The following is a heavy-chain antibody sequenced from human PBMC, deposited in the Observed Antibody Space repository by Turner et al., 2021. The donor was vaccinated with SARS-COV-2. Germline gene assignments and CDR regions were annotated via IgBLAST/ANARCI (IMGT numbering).Heavy chain of an antibody. CDR3: ARGSPGEDFYYYGMGV. CDR1: EFTFGSYI. V-gene: IGHV3-21*01. D-gene: IGHD1-1*01. CDR2: ISSSSSYI. J-gene: IGHJ6*02. Sequence: EEQLVESGGGLVKPGGSLRLSCSASEFTFGSYIMNWVRQAPGKGLEWVSSISSSSSYIYNADSVKGRFTISRDNAKDSLYLQSNSLRAEDTAVYYCARGSPGEDFYYYGMGVWGQGTTVTVSS.